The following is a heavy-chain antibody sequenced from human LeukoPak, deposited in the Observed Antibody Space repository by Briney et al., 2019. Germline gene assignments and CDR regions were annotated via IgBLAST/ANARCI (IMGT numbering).Heavy chain of an antibody. V-gene: IGHV4-31*02. D-gene: IGHD2-21*02. Sequence: SQPCSSTCLFFGGSSNRGPYSGTWTRHHPGKALEGIGYISYSGSTYYSPSLKSRVSISADTSKNQFSLNVRSVTAADTAMYYCARMPRGTEVVTPYYFDNWGQGALVTVSS. CDR3: ARMPRGTEVVTPYYFDN. CDR1: GGSSNRGPYS. CDR2: ISYSGST. J-gene: IGHJ4*02.